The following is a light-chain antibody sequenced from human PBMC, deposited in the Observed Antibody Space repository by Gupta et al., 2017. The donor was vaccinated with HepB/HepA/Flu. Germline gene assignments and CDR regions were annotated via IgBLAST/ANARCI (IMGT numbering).Light chain of an antibody. J-gene: IGLJ2*01. CDR1: SSNIGSNY. V-gene: IGLV1-47*01. Sequence: SVLTQPPSASGTPGPRVTISCSGSSSNIGSNYVYWYQQLPGTAPKLLIYKNNYRPSGVPDRFSGSKSGTSASLAISGLRSEDEATYHCAAWDDSLSGVLFAGGTKLTVL. CDR2: KNN. CDR3: AAWDDSLSGVL.